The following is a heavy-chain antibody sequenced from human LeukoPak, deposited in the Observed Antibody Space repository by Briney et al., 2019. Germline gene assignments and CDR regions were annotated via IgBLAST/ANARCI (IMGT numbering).Heavy chain of an antibody. D-gene: IGHD6-13*01. J-gene: IGHJ3*02. CDR2: INHSGRT. Sequence: INHSGRTNYNPSLKGRVTISVDTSKNQFSLKLSSVTAADTAVYYCARSASSSWFIDAFDIWGQGTMVTVSS. CDR3: ARSASSSWFIDAFDI. V-gene: IGHV4-34*01.